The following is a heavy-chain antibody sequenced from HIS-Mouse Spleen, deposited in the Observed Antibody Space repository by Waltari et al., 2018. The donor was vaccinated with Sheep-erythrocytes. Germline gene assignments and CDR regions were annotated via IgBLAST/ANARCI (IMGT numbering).Heavy chain of an antibody. Sequence: QVQLQESGPGLVKPSETLSLTCTVSGGSISSYYWSWIRQPPGKGLEWIGYIYYSGSTNYNPSLRVHVTISVDTSKDQFSLKLSSVTAADTAVYYCARFSRPRFWPVGATAFDIWGQGTMVTVSS. CDR3: ARFSRPRFWPVGATAFDI. D-gene: IGHD1-26*01. J-gene: IGHJ3*02. CDR2: IYYSGST. CDR1: GGSISSYY. V-gene: IGHV4-59*08.